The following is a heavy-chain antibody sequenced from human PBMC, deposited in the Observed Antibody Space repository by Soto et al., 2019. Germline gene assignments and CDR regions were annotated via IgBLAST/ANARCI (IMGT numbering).Heavy chain of an antibody. CDR1: GFSLSTSGVG. V-gene: IGHV2-5*02. CDR2: IYWDDDK. Sequence: QITLKESGPPLVKPTQTLTLTCTFSGFSLSTSGVGVGWIRQPPGKALEWLGVIYWDDDKRYSPSLKSRFTITKDNSKNNVLLTMTNMDPVDTATYYCARGLISFNKCDNWGQGTLVTVSS. CDR3: ARGLISFNKCDN. D-gene: IGHD3-10*01. J-gene: IGHJ4*02.